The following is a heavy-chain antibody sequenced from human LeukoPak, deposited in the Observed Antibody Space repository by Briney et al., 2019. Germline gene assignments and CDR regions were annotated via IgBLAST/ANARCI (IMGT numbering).Heavy chain of an antibody. CDR2: ISSSSSTI. D-gene: IGHD4-17*01. J-gene: IGHJ3*02. V-gene: IGHV3-48*04. Sequence: PGGSLRLSCAASGFTFSSYSMNWVRQAPGKGLGWVSYISSSSSTIYYADSVKGRFTISRDNAKNSLYLQMNSLRAEVTAVYYCATWGHGDYGDAFDIWGQGTMVTVSS. CDR1: GFTFSSYS. CDR3: ATWGHGDYGDAFDI.